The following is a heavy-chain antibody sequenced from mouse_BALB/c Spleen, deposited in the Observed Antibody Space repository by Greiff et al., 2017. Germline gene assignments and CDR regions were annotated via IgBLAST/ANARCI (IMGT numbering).Heavy chain of an antibody. J-gene: IGHJ1*01. V-gene: IGHV1-14*01. Sequence: VQLQQSGPELVKPGASVKMSCKASGYTFTSYVMHWVKQKPGQGLEWIGYINPYNDGTKYNEKFKGKATLTSDKSSSTAYMELSSLTSEDSAVYFCARKDYYGSSYWYFDVWGAGTTVTVSS. CDR1: GYTFTSYV. CDR3: ARKDYYGSSYWYFDV. CDR2: INPYNDGT. D-gene: IGHD1-1*01.